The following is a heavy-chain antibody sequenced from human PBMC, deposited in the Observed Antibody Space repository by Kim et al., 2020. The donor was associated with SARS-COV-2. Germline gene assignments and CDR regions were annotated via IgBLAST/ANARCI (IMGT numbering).Heavy chain of an antibody. CDR3: AGRYYDILTGALDY. CDR1: GFTFSSYS. J-gene: IGHJ4*02. D-gene: IGHD3-9*01. V-gene: IGHV3-21*01. Sequence: GGSLRLSCAASGFTFSSYSMNWVRQAPGKGLEWVSSISSSSSYIYYADSVKGRFTISRDNAKNSLYLQMNSLRAEDTAVYYCAGRYYDILTGALDYWGQGTLVTVSS. CDR2: ISSSSSYI.